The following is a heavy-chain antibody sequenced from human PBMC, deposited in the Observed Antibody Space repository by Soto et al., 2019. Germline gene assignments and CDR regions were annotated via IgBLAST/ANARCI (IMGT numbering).Heavy chain of an antibody. CDR2: ISGIDDGT. CDR3: ANSWAGTTHERGH. CDR1: GFNFRTYG. Sequence: PGGSLRLSCAASGFNFRTYGMNWIRQAPGKGLEWVSGISGIDDGTYYADSVKGRFTISRDSSKDTVYLQMNNLRAEDSAVYYCANSWAGTTHERGHWDQGTLVTVSS. V-gene: IGHV3-23*01. J-gene: IGHJ4*02. D-gene: IGHD1-7*01.